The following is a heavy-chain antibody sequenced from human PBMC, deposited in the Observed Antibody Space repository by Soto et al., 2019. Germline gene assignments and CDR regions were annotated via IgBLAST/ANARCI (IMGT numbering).Heavy chain of an antibody. D-gene: IGHD2-2*01. V-gene: IGHV3-21*01. J-gene: IGHJ4*02. Sequence: GGSLRLSCAASGFTFDDYAMHWVRQAPGKGLEWVSSASPSGSYIYYADSVKGRFTISRDNAKNSLYLQMNSLRAEDTAVYYCARNPGYSSTWYDYWGQGTLVTVSS. CDR2: ASPSGSYI. CDR1: GFTFDDYA. CDR3: ARNPGYSSTWYDY.